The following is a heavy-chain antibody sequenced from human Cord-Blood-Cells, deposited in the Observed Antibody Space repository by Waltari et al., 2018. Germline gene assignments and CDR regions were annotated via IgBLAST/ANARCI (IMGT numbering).Heavy chain of an antibody. CDR3: ARGVVWYYYGSGSYYFDY. J-gene: IGHJ4*02. CDR1: GGSFSGYY. CDR2: LNHSGST. D-gene: IGHD3-10*01. V-gene: IGHV4-34*01. Sequence: QVQLQQWGAGLLKPSETLSLTCAVYGGSFSGYYWSWIRQPPGKGLEWIGELNHSGSTNYNPSLKGRLTISVDTSKNQFSLKLSSVTAADTAVYYCARGVVWYYYGSGSYYFDYWGQGTLVTVSS.